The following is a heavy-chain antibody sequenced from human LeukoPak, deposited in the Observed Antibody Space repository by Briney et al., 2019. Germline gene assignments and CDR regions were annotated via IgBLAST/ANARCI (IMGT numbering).Heavy chain of an antibody. J-gene: IGHJ4*02. D-gene: IGHD1-26*01. Sequence: NSGESLKISCKGSGYTFTTYWIGWVRQMPGKGLEWMGIIYPGDSDPRYSPSFQGQVTISADKSISTAYLQWSSLKASDTAIYYCARHAIVGATKSYFDYWGQGTLVTVSS. CDR2: IYPGDSDP. CDR3: ARHAIVGATKSYFDY. V-gene: IGHV5-51*01. CDR1: GYTFTTYW.